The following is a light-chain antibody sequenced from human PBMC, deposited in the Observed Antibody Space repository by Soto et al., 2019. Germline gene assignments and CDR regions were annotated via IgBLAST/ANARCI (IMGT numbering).Light chain of an antibody. Sequence: QAVVTQPPSASGTPGQRVTISCSGSSSNIGSNTVNWYQQLPGTAPKLLIYSNNQRPSGVPDRFSCSRSGTSASLAISGLQSEDEADYYCAAWDDSLNGHVVFGGGTKLTVL. V-gene: IGLV1-44*01. CDR3: AAWDDSLNGHVV. CDR1: SSNIGSNT. J-gene: IGLJ2*01. CDR2: SNN.